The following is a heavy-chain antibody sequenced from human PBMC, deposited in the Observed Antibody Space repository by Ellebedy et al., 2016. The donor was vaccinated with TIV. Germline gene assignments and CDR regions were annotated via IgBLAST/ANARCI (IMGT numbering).Heavy chain of an antibody. CDR3: ARHTTMAYLFDY. Sequence: GESLKISCAASEFTFSTYAMTWVRQAPGKGLEWVSAITGSSATIYYADSLKGRFTISRDNSKNTLYLQMNSLRAEDTAVYFCARHTTMAYLFDYWGQGALVTASS. CDR1: EFTFSTYA. J-gene: IGHJ4*02. V-gene: IGHV3-23*01. D-gene: IGHD1-1*01. CDR2: ITGSSATI.